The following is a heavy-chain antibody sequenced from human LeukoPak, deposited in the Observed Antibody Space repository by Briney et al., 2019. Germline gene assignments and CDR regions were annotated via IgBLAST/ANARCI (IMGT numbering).Heavy chain of an antibody. CDR1: GFTFSSDS. J-gene: IGHJ3*02. CDR2: ISSSSSYI. V-gene: IGHV3-21*01. D-gene: IGHD3-9*01. CDR3: AREGALVIIRRAFDI. Sequence: GGSLRLSCAASGFTFSSDSMTWVRQAPGKGLKWVSAISSSSSYIYYADSVKGRFTISRDNAKNSLYLQMNSLRAEDTAVYYCAREGALVIIRRAFDIWGQGTMVTVSS.